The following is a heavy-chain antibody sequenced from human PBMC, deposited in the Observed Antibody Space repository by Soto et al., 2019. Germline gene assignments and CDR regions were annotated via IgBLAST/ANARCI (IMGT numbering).Heavy chain of an antibody. J-gene: IGHJ4*02. V-gene: IGHV3-23*01. Sequence: PGGSLRLSCAASGFTFSAYPMSWVRQAPGKGLEWISAISGTGSSTVYADSVRGRFTISRDNSRNTLYLQVNNLRADDTAIYYCGRGQAALLDSWGQGTLVTVS. CDR3: GRGQAALLDS. CDR2: ISGTGSST. D-gene: IGHD2-15*01. CDR1: GFTFSAYP.